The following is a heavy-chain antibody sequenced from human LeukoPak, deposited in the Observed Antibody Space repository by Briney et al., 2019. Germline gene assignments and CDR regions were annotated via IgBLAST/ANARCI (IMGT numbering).Heavy chain of an antibody. J-gene: IGHJ4*02. Sequence: SETLSLTCTVSGGSISSYYWSWLRQPPGKGLEWIGYIYYSGSTNYNPSLKSRVTISVDTSKNQFSLKLSSVTAADTAVYYCARGWQQLDPFDYWGQGTLVTVSS. D-gene: IGHD6-13*01. CDR3: ARGWQQLDPFDY. CDR2: IYYSGST. CDR1: GGSISSYY. V-gene: IGHV4-59*01.